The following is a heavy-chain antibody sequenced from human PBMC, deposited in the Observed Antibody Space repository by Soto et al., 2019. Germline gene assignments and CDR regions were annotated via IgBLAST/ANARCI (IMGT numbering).Heavy chain of an antibody. CDR2: ISPGSRYP. CDR3: VRGGDGGLLDP. CDR1: GFTFGDSY. J-gene: IGHJ5*02. Sequence: GGSLRLSCAGSGFTFGDSYMSWIRQAPGKGLEWLSYISPGSRYPAYADSVKGRLTISRDNAKRSPYLQMMSLTAEDTAIYYCVRGGDGGLLDPWCPLTIVT. D-gene: IGHD2-21*01. V-gene: IGHV3-11*06.